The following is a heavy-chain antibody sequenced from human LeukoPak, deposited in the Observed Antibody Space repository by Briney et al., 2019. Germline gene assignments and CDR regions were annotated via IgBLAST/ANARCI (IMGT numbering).Heavy chain of an antibody. CDR2: MNPNSGNT. Sequence: ASVKVSCKAPGYTFTSYDINWVRQATGQGLEWMGWMNPNSGNTGYAQKFQGRVTMTRNTSISTAYMELSSLRSEDTAVYYCVRGTSVGATDYYYYMDVWGKGTTVTVSS. V-gene: IGHV1-8*01. D-gene: IGHD1-26*01. J-gene: IGHJ6*03. CDR3: VRGTSVGATDYYYYMDV. CDR1: GYTFTSYD.